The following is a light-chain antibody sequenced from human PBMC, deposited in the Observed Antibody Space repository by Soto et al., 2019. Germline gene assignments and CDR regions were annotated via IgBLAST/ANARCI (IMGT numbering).Light chain of an antibody. CDR3: QQYSSTPLT. V-gene: IGKV4-1*01. Sequence: DIVMTQSPDSLAVSLGERATLNCMSSQSVLSSSDNHNYLAWYQQKPGQPPKLIIYWASMRESGVPDRFSGTGYRTVFTLTLHSTHPEDVAFYYRQQYSSTPLTFGGGTTVEIK. J-gene: IGKJ4*01. CDR1: QSVLSSSDNHNY. CDR2: WAS.